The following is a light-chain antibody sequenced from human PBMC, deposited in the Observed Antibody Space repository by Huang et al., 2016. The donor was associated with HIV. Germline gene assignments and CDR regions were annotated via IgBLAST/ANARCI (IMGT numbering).Light chain of an antibody. CDR3: MQGIHLPWT. Sequence: DIVLTQTPLSLSVTPGQPASISCKSSRSLLHSDGKTYLYWYLQKPGQSPQLLISEVSSRLSGVPDRVSGSGSATDFTLKISRVEAEDVGVYYCMQGIHLPWTFGQGTKVEIK. CDR2: EVS. CDR1: RSLLHSDGKTY. V-gene: IGKV2-29*02. J-gene: IGKJ1*01.